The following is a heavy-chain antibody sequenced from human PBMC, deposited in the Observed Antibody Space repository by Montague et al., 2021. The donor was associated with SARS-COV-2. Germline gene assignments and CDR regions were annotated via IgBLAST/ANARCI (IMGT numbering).Heavy chain of an antibody. CDR3: VRDHPYGGPRGAYDI. CDR1: GGSITGYY. V-gene: IGHV4-59*01. J-gene: IGHJ3*02. Sequence: SETLSLTCTVSGGSITGYYWSWLRRSPGKGLEWIAYIYDGGAVNYNPSXXSRVTISTDTSKNQLSLKVNSVTAADTAVYYCVRDHPYGGPRGAYDIWGQGKVVTVSS. CDR2: IYDGGAV. D-gene: IGHD4-23*01.